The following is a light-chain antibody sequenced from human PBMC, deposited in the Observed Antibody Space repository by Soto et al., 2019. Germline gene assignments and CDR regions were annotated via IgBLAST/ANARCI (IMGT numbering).Light chain of an antibody. CDR3: QQHSHWPPWT. J-gene: IGKJ1*01. CDR1: QTVRTF. Sequence: EVVLTQSPATLSLSPGERATLSCRASQTVRTFLDWYQQKPGQAPRLLIYAASNRATGIPARFSGSGSGTDFTLTISSLEPEDFAVYYCQQHSHWPPWTFGQGTRVEIQ. CDR2: AAS. V-gene: IGKV3-11*01.